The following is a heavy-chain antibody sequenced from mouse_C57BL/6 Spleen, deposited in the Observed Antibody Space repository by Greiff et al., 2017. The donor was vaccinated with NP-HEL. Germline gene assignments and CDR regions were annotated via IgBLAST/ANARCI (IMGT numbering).Heavy chain of an antibody. CDR1: GFNIKDDY. V-gene: IGHV14-4*01. CDR2: IDPENGDT. J-gene: IGHJ3*01. CDR3: TTGTTTRGFFAY. D-gene: IGHD2-14*01. Sequence: EVQLQQSGAELVRPGASVKLSCTASGFNIKDDYMHWVKQRPEQGLEWIGWIDPENGDTEYASKFQGKATITADTSSNTAYLQLSSLTSEDTAVYYCTTGTTTRGFFAYWGQGTLVTVSA.